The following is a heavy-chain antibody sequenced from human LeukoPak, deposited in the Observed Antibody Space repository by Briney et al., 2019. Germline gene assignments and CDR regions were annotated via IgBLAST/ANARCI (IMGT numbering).Heavy chain of an antibody. CDR2: IRISNNYT. CDR1: GFTFSDYY. V-gene: IGHV3-11*06. Sequence: PGGSLRLSCAASGFTFSDYYMSWIRQAPGKGLEWVSYIRISNNYTNYADSVKGRFTVSRDNAKNTLYLQMNSLRAEDTAVYYCARHSSIWHSIDYWGQGTLVTVSS. D-gene: IGHD3-22*01. CDR3: ARHSSIWHSIDY. J-gene: IGHJ4*02.